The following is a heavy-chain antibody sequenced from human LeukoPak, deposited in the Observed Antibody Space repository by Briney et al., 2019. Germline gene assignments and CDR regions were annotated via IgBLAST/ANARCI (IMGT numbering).Heavy chain of an antibody. CDR3: ARGPQLRPGLIWFDP. J-gene: IGHJ5*02. D-gene: IGHD1-26*01. CDR2: ISSSSSYI. Sequence: PGGSLRLSCAASGFTFSSYAMSWVRQAPGKGLEWVSSISSSSSYIYYADSVKGRFTISRDNAKNSLYLQMNSLRAEDTAVYYCARGPQLRPGLIWFDPWGQGTLVTVSS. V-gene: IGHV3-21*01. CDR1: GFTFSSYA.